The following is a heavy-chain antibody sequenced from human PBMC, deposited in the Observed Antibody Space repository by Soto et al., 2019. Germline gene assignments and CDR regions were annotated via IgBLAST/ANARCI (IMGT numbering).Heavy chain of an antibody. D-gene: IGHD2-8*01. CDR3: ARDLGCTNGVCYHNWFDP. CDR2: ISSNGGST. V-gene: IGHV3-64*01. Sequence: GGSLRLSCAASGFTFSSYAMHWVRQAPGKGLEYVSAISSNGGSTYYANSVKGRFTISRDNSKNTLYLQMGSLRAEDMAVYYCARDLGCTNGVCYHNWFDPWGQGTLVTVSS. J-gene: IGHJ5*02. CDR1: GFTFSSYA.